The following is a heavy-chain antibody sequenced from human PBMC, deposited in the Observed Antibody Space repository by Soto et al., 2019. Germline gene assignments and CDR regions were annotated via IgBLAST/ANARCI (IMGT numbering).Heavy chain of an antibody. CDR2: IWYDGSNK. J-gene: IGHJ6*02. CDR3: ARDNHMMGVHDYGDYEYYYYGMDV. V-gene: IGHV3-33*01. Sequence: PGGSLRLSCAASGFTFSSYGMHWVRQAPGKGLEWVAVIWYDGSNKYYADSVKGRFTISRDNSKNTLYLQMNSLRADDTAVYYCARDNHMMGVHDYGDYEYYYYGMDVWGQGTTVTVSS. D-gene: IGHD4-17*01. CDR1: GFTFSSYG.